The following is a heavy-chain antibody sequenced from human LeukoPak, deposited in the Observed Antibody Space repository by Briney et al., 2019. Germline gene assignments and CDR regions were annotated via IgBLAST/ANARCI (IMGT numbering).Heavy chain of an antibody. CDR2: ISYDGNNK. CDR3: TRGTVVVTARYYYYGLDV. CDR1: GFTFSTYA. V-gene: IGHV3-30-3*01. D-gene: IGHD2-21*02. Sequence: GGSLRLSCAASGFTFSTYAVHWVRQAPGEGLEWVALISYDGNNKYYADSVKGRFTISRDNSKNTLYLQMNSLRAEDTAVYYCTRGTVVVTARYYYYGLDVWGQGTTVTVSS. J-gene: IGHJ6*02.